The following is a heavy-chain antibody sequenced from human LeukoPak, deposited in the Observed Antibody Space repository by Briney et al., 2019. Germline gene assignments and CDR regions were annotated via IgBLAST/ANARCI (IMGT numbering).Heavy chain of an antibody. Sequence: SETLSLTCTVSSGSIGSYYWNWLRQPAGKGLEWIGHIYTSGSTNYNPSLKSRVTISVDTSKNQFSLKVSSVTAADTAVYYCARSSSDGYYYYYMDVWGKGTTVTVSS. CDR2: IYTSGST. V-gene: IGHV4-4*07. CDR3: ARSSSDGYYYYYMDV. D-gene: IGHD2-2*01. CDR1: SGSIGSYY. J-gene: IGHJ6*03.